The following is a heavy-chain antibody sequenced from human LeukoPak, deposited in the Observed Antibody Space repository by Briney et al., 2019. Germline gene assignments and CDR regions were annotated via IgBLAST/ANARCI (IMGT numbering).Heavy chain of an antibody. CDR2: ISGSGGST. CDR1: GFTFTSYA. CDR3: AIENWNGFDY. Sequence: GGSLRLSCAASGFTFTSYAMSWVRQAPGKGLEWVSVISGSGGSTHYADSVKGRFTISRDNSKNTLYLQMNSLRAEDTAVYYCAIENWNGFDYWGQGTLVAVSS. D-gene: IGHD1-1*01. J-gene: IGHJ4*02. V-gene: IGHV3-23*01.